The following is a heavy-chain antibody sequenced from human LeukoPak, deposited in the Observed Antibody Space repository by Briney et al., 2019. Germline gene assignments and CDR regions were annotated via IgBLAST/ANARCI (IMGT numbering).Heavy chain of an antibody. V-gene: IGHV3-23*01. CDR2: ISGGGSST. CDR3: AKVDSTSYYEVLDF. Sequence: GGSLRLSCAASGFTFITYAMSWVRQAPGKGLEWVSTISGGGSSTNYGDSVKGRFTISRDNTKDTLYLQMSSLRADDTAVYYCAKVDSTSYYEVLDFWGQGTLVTASS. D-gene: IGHD3-22*01. J-gene: IGHJ4*02. CDR1: GFTFITYA.